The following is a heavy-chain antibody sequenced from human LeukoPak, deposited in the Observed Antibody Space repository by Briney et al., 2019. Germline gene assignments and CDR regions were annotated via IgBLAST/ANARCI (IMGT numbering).Heavy chain of an antibody. V-gene: IGHV3-7*01. CDR2: INEDGRET. D-gene: IGHD5-12*01. CDR3: ARGRGTPDY. CDR1: GFTFSESW. Sequence: GESLRLSCAGSGFTFSESWMTWVRQVPGKGLEFVANINEDGRETYYVDSVKGRFTISRYNAANSLFLQMDRLRVEDTAVYYCARGRGTPDYWGPGTLVSVSS. J-gene: IGHJ4*02.